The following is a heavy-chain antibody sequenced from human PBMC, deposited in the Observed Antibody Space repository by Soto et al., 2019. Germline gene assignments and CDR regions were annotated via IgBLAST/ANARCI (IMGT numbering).Heavy chain of an antibody. Sequence: QLQLQESGSGLVKPSQTLSLTCAVSGGSISSGGYSWSWIRQPPGKGLECIGYIYHSGSTYYNPSLKGRVTISVDRSKNHFSLKLTSVTAADTPVYYWDRAMTPVTPFAYWGQGTLVTVSS. CDR1: GGSISSGGYS. V-gene: IGHV4-30-2*01. D-gene: IGHD4-17*01. CDR3: DRAMTPVTPFAY. CDR2: IYHSGST. J-gene: IGHJ4*02.